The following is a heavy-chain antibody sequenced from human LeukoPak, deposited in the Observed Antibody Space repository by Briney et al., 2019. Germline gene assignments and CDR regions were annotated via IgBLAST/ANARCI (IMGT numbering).Heavy chain of an antibody. V-gene: IGHV3-7*03. Sequence: SVSSYYWGWIRQPPGKGLGWVANIKQDGSEKYYADSVKGRFTISRDNSKNTLYLQMDSLRAEDTAVYYCAKGLSDSSNYYCFDYWGQGAMVTVSS. J-gene: IGHJ4*02. CDR1: SVSSYY. CDR2: IKQDGSEK. D-gene: IGHD6-13*01. CDR3: AKGLSDSSNYYCFDY.